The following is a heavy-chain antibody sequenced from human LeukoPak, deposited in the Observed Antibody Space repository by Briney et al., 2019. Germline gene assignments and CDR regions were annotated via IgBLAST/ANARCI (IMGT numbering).Heavy chain of an antibody. V-gene: IGHV3-30*02. J-gene: IGHJ3*02. CDR1: GFTISSYG. CDR3: ANRRGTQVLGNNIDI. CDR2: LQKDGSDI. D-gene: IGHD2/OR15-2a*01. Sequence: GGSLRLSCAASGFTISSYGMHWVRQAPDKGLEWVAFLQKDGSDIHYADSVEGRFTISRDNSKNTLYLQMNSLRAEDTAVYYCANRRGTQVLGNNIDIWGQGTLVTVSS.